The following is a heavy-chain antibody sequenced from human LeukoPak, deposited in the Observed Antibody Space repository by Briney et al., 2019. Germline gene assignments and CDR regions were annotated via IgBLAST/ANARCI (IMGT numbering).Heavy chain of an antibody. D-gene: IGHD2-21*02. CDR3: ARYCGGDCYSGFDY. Sequence: ASVKVSCKASGGTFSSYAISWVRQAPGQGLEWMGGIIPIFGTANYAQKFQGRVTITADESTSTAYMELSSLRSEETAVYYCARYCGGDCYSGFDYWGQGTLVTVSS. CDR2: IIPIFGTA. J-gene: IGHJ4*02. CDR1: GGTFSSYA. V-gene: IGHV1-69*13.